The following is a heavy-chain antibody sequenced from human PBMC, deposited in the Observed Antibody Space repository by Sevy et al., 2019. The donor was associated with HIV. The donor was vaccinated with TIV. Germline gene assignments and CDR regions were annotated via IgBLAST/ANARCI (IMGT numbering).Heavy chain of an antibody. V-gene: IGHV4-59*01. J-gene: IGHJ4*02. Sequence: SETLSLTCTVSGGSTNFYYWNWIRQPPGKGLEWIGHIYYSGSTDYNPSLESRVTISVDTSKRQFSLKMTSVTAADTAIYYCARDQGTSGPRVPFYWGQGALVTVSS. CDR2: IYYSGST. D-gene: IGHD2-8*01. CDR1: GGSTNFYY. CDR3: ARDQGTSGPRVPFY.